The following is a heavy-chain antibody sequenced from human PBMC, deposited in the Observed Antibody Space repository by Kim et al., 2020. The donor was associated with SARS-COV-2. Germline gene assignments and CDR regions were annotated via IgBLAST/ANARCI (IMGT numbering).Heavy chain of an antibody. D-gene: IGHD3-22*01. Sequence: SGPTLVNPTQTLTLTCTFSGFSLSTSGVGVGWIRQPPGKALEWLAFIYWDDDKRHSPSLKSRLTITKDTSKNQVVFTMTNMDPVDTATYYCAHKSLEGYFFDYWGQGTLVTVSS. V-gene: IGHV2-5*02. CDR3: AHKSLEGYFFDY. CDR1: GFSLSTSGVG. J-gene: IGHJ4*02. CDR2: IYWDDDK.